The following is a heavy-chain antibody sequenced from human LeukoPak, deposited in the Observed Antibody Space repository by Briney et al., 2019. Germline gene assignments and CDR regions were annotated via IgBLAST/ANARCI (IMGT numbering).Heavy chain of an antibody. D-gene: IGHD3/OR15-3a*01. CDR1: GFTFSDYG. CDR2: TGGRGSDT. V-gene: IGHV3-23*01. J-gene: IGHJ4*02. Sequence: GGSLRLSCAASGFTFSDYGMHWVRQAPGKGLEWVSATGGRGSDTYYADSVKGRFTISRDNSKTTLYLQVDSLRPEDTAVYYCAAPNDSGAWTVFDYWGQGTLVTVSS. CDR3: AAPNDSGAWTVFDY.